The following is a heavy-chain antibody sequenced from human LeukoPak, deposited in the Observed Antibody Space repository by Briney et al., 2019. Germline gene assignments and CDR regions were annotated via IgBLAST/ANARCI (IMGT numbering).Heavy chain of an antibody. V-gene: IGHV3-7*01. CDR2: IKQDGSEK. CDR3: ATHRYCTNGVCYFPTDAFDI. Sequence: GGSLRLSCAASGFTFSSYWMSWVRQAPGKGLEWVANIKQDGSEKYYVDSVKGRFTISRDNAKNSLYLQMNSLRAEDTAVYYCATHRYCTNGVCYFPTDAFDIWGQGTMVTVSS. CDR1: GFTFSSYW. D-gene: IGHD2-8*01. J-gene: IGHJ3*02.